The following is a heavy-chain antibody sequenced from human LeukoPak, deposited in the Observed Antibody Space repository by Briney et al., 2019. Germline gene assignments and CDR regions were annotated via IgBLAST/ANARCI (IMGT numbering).Heavy chain of an antibody. CDR1: GYIFSGYY. Sequence: ASVKVSCKASGYIFSGYYMHWLRQAPGQGLEWMGWIHPSTGNPAYAPGFRGRFVFSLDTSVTTTYLQISGLKAEDTAVYFCARALDSLGGLSLPDYWGQGTLVTVSS. CDR2: IHPSTGNP. V-gene: IGHV7-4-1*02. D-gene: IGHD3-16*02. CDR3: ARALDSLGGLSLPDY. J-gene: IGHJ4*02.